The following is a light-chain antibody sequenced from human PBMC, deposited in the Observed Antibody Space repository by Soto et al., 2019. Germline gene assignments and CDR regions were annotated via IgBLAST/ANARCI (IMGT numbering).Light chain of an antibody. CDR1: HTIMTY. CDR3: QQSYKTPHT. Sequence: DIQMTQSPSSLSASVGDEVTITCRASHTIMTYLNWYQLKPGKPPRLLIYGASNLLSGVPSRFSGSGSGTNFTLTISSLQPEDFATYYCQQSYKTPHTFGQGTKLETK. V-gene: IGKV1-39*01. CDR2: GAS. J-gene: IGKJ2*01.